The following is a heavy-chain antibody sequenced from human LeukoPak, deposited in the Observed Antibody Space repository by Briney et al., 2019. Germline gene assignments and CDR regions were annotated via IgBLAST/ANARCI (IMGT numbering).Heavy chain of an antibody. CDR3: ARSPPYGTTWYGRSDF. CDR2: IRQDGDTK. V-gene: IGHV3-7*03. D-gene: IGHD6-13*01. Sequence: GGSLRLSCAASGFPFNAYWMAWVRQAPGKGLEWVANIRQDGDTKYYVDSVKGRFTISRDNAMNSLYLQMNSLRAEDTAIYYCARSPPYGTTWYGRSDFWGQGTLVTVSS. J-gene: IGHJ4*02. CDR1: GFPFNAYW.